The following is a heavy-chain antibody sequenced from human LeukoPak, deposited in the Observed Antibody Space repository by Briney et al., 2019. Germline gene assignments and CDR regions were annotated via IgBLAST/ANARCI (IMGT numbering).Heavy chain of an antibody. J-gene: IGHJ5*02. Sequence: SETLSLTCAVYGGSFSGYYWSWIRQPPGKGLEWIGEINHSGSTNYNPSLTSRVTISVDTSKNQFSLKLSSVTAADTAVYYCARGLLLRAAGTRWFDPRGQGTLVTVSA. CDR3: ARGLLLRAAGTRWFDP. D-gene: IGHD6-13*01. CDR1: GGSFSGYY. V-gene: IGHV4-34*01. CDR2: INHSGST.